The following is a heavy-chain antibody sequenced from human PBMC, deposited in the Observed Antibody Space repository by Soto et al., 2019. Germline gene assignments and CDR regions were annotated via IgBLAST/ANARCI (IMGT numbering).Heavy chain of an antibody. V-gene: IGHV4-4*02. D-gene: IGHD1-20*01. CDR1: GDSITSSAW. CDR2: IHLGGTT. Sequence: QVQLQESGPGLVKPSGTLSLTCAVSGDSITSSAWWSCVRQPPGKGLEWIGEIHLGGTTNYNPSLTSRVTISVDKSKNQFSLILNSVNAADTAIYYCARGDNWRLDLWGQGTQVTVYS. CDR3: ARGDNWRLDL. J-gene: IGHJ5*02.